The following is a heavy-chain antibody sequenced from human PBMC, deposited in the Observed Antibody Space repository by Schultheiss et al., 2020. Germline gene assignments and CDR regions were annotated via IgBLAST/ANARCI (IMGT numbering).Heavy chain of an antibody. CDR2: IYYSGST. J-gene: IGHJ6*02. CDR3: AKDNGMDV. V-gene: IGHV4-59*01. Sequence: SQTLSLTCTVSGGSISSYYWSWIRQPPGKGLEWIGYIYYSGSTNYNPSLKSRVTISVDTSKNQFSLKLSSVTAEDTAVYYCAKDNGMDVWGQGTTVTVSS. CDR1: GGSISSYY.